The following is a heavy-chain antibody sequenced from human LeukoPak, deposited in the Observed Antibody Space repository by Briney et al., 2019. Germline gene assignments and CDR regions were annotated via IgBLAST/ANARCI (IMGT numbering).Heavy chain of an antibody. V-gene: IGHV4-34*01. CDR2: INHSGST. CDR1: GGSFSGYY. Sequence: SETLSLTCAVYGGSFSGYYWSWIRQPPGKGLEWIGEINHSGSTNYNPSLKSRATISVDTSKNQFSLKLSSVTAADTAVYYCASSDYDFWSGYYTRYYYYYMDVWGKGTTVTVSS. J-gene: IGHJ6*03. D-gene: IGHD3-3*01. CDR3: ASSDYDFWSGYYTRYYYYYMDV.